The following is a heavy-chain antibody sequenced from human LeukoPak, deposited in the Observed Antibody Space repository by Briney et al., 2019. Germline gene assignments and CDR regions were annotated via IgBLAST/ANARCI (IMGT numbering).Heavy chain of an antibody. CDR1: GDSVSGFY. D-gene: IGHD2-8*01. Sequence: LSETLSLTCSVSGDSVSGFYWNWIRQSPGTGLEWIGNIHYSGNSNYNPSLKSRVTMSIDTSRNQFFLKLNSVTAADTAVYYCVLAPNSNWFDFWGQGTQVTVSS. V-gene: IGHV4-59*08. J-gene: IGHJ5*01. CDR3: VLAPNSNWFDF. CDR2: IHYSGNS.